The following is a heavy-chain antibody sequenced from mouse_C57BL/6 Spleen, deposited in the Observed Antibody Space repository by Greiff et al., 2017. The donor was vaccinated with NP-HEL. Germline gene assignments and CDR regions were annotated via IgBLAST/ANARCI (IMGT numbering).Heavy chain of an antibody. CDR2: INPSTGGT. CDR3: ARSYSNEFYAMDY. D-gene: IGHD2-5*01. J-gene: IGHJ4*01. CDR1: GYSFTGYY. V-gene: IGHV1-42*01. Sequence: EVQLQQSGPELVKPGASVKISCKASGYSFTGYYMNWVKQSPEKSLEWIGEINPSTGGTTYNQKFKAKATLTVDKSSSTAYMQLKSLTSEDSAVYYCARSYSNEFYAMDYWGQGTSVTVSS.